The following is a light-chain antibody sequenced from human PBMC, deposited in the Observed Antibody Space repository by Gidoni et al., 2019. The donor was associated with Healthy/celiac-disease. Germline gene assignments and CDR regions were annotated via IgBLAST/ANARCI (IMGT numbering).Light chain of an antibody. Sequence: EIVLTQSPATLSLSPGERATLSCRASQSVSSYLAWYQQKPGQAPRLLIYDASTRATDIPARCSGSGSGTDFTLTISSLEPEDFAVYYCQQRNNWPPTWTFGQGTKVEIK. V-gene: IGKV3-11*01. CDR2: DAS. J-gene: IGKJ1*01. CDR3: QQRNNWPPTWT. CDR1: QSVSSY.